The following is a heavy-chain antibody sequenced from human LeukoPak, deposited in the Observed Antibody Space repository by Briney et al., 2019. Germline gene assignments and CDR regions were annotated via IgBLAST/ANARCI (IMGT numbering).Heavy chain of an antibody. Sequence: ASVKVSCKTSYYAFSDYAITWVRQAPGQGLQWMGWISPSSGNTNYAQKFRGRVMMTADTSTTTAYMELGSLTSDDTAVYYCARDLVALQTSGPYFDYWGQGTLVTVSS. J-gene: IGHJ4*02. CDR3: ARDLVALQTSGPYFDY. CDR1: YYAFSDYA. CDR2: ISPSSGNT. D-gene: IGHD5-12*01. V-gene: IGHV1-18*01.